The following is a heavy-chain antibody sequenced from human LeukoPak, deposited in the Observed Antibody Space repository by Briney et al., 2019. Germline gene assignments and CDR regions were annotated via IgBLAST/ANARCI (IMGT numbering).Heavy chain of an antibody. J-gene: IGHJ5*02. CDR3: ARDPTVGDYGYNWFDP. CDR1: GYTFTSYG. Sequence: ASVKVSCKASGYTFTSYGISWVRQAPGQGLEWMGWISAYNGNTNYAQKLQGRVTMTIDTSTSTAYMELRSLRSDDTAVHYCARDPTVGDYGYNWFDPWGQGTLVTVSS. D-gene: IGHD4-17*01. V-gene: IGHV1-18*01. CDR2: ISAYNGNT.